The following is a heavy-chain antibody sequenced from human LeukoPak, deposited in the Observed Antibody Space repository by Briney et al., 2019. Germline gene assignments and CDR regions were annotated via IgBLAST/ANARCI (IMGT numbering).Heavy chain of an antibody. Sequence: PSETLSLTCTVSGGSISSSSYYWGWIRQPPGKGLEWIGSIYYSGSTYYNPSLKSRVTISVDTSKNQFSLKLSSVTAADTAVYYCARDELYYYSRGGNWFDPWGQGTLVTVSS. CDR2: IYYSGST. D-gene: IGHD2/OR15-2a*01. CDR1: GGSISSSSYY. V-gene: IGHV4-39*07. J-gene: IGHJ5*02. CDR3: ARDELYYYSRGGNWFDP.